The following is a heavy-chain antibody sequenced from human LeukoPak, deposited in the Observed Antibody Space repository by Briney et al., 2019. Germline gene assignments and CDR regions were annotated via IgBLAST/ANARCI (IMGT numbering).Heavy chain of an antibody. J-gene: IGHJ4*02. CDR3: ARVFANLWEVDRDY. Sequence: ASVKVSCKASGYTFTSYGISWVRQAPGQGLEWMGWISAYNGNTNYAQKLQGRVTMTTDTSTSTAYMELRSLRSDDTAVYYCARVFANLWEVDRDYWGQGTLVTVSS. D-gene: IGHD1-26*01. CDR2: ISAYNGNT. V-gene: IGHV1-18*01. CDR1: GYTFTSYG.